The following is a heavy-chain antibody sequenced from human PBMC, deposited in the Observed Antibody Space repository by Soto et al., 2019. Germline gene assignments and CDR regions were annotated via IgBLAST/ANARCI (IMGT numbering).Heavy chain of an antibody. V-gene: IGHV3-23*01. J-gene: IGHJ4*02. CDR3: AKDHTSYDSRAQFDY. CDR2: ISGGGGST. Sequence: EVKLLESGGRLVQPGGSLRLSCAASGFNFNIFAMNWVRQAPGKGLEWVSGISGGGGSTYYADSVKGRFTISRDNYKNTLYLQMKSLRAEDTAVYYCAKDHTSYDSRAQFDYWGQGTLVTVSS. CDR1: GFNFNIFA. D-gene: IGHD3-22*01.